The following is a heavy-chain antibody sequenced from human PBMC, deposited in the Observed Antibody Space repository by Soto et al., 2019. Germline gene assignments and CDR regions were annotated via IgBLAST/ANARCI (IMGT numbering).Heavy chain of an antibody. J-gene: IGHJ6*02. CDR1: GFTFSSYG. CDR2: IWYDGSNK. D-gene: IGHD3-22*01. CDR3: ARDDYDSSGYYYYYGMDV. Sequence: VGSLRLSCAASGFTFSSYGMHWVRQAPGKGLEWVAVIWYDGSNKYYADSVKGRFTISGDNSKNTLYLQMNSLRAEDTAVYYCARDDYDSSGYYYYYGMDVWGQGTTVTVS. V-gene: IGHV3-33*01.